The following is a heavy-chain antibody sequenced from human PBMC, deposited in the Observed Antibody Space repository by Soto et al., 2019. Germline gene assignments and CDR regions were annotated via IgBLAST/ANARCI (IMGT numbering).Heavy chain of an antibody. V-gene: IGHV1-69*02. Sequence: QVQLVQSGAEVKKPGSSVKVSCKASGGTFSSYTISWVRQAPGQGLEWMGRIIPILGIANYAQKFQGRVTITADKSTSTAAMEPRSLRAEDTAVYYCARVMGCSGGSCYPWDDYWGQGTLVTVSS. J-gene: IGHJ4*02. CDR3: ARVMGCSGGSCYPWDDY. D-gene: IGHD2-15*01. CDR1: GGTFSSYT. CDR2: IIPILGIA.